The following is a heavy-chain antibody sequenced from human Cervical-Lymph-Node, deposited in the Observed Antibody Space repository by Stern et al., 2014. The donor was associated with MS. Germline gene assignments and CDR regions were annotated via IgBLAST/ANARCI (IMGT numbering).Heavy chain of an antibody. CDR3: ARFTLVSGSHNY. V-gene: IGHV1-18*04. CDR2: ITAYNGDT. Sequence: VQLLESGPEVKKPGASVKVSCNGSGYTFTNYAFSWVRQAPGQGLEWMGWITAYNGDTTYAPRFQGRVALTTDTSTATAYMELRSLRSDDTAVYYCARFTLVSGSHNYWGQGTLVTVSS. CDR1: GYTFTNYA. J-gene: IGHJ4*02. D-gene: IGHD3-10*01.